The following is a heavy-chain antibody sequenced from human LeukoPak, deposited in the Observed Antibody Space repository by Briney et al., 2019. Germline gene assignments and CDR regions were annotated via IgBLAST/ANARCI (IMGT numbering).Heavy chain of an antibody. V-gene: IGHV1-8*01. CDR3: ARDEDLEGYEPFDY. J-gene: IGHJ4*02. CDR1: GYTFTSYD. CDR2: MNPNSGNT. Sequence: ASVKVSCKASGYTFTSYDINWVRQATGQGLEWMGWMNPNSGNTGYAQKFQGRVTMTRNTSISTAYMELSSLRSEDTAVYYCARDEDLEGYEPFDYWGQGTLVTVSS. D-gene: IGHD5-12*01.